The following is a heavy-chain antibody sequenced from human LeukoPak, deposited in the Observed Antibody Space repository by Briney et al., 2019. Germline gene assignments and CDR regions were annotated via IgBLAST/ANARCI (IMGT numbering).Heavy chain of an antibody. V-gene: IGHV3-33*01. J-gene: IGHJ4*02. Sequence: PGGSLRLSCAASGFTFSSYGMHWVRQAPGKGLEWVAVIWYDGSNKYYADSVKGRFTISRDNSKNTLYLQMNSLRAEDTAVYYCARHRPIAVAGSDFDYWGQGTLVTVSS. CDR3: ARHRPIAVAGSDFDY. CDR2: IWYDGSNK. D-gene: IGHD6-19*01. CDR1: GFTFSSYG.